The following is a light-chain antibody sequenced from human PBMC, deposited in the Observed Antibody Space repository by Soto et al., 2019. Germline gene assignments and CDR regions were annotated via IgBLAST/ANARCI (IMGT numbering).Light chain of an antibody. Sequence: EMVLSQSPGTVSLSPGERATLSCRVSQSVNNNYLAWYQQKPGQAPRLLIFDASTRATGIPARFSGSGSGTEFTLTITSLQSEDFAVYYCQQYNTWPRTFGQGTKVDIK. CDR2: DAS. CDR1: QSVNNN. J-gene: IGKJ1*01. V-gene: IGKV3-15*01. CDR3: QQYNTWPRT.